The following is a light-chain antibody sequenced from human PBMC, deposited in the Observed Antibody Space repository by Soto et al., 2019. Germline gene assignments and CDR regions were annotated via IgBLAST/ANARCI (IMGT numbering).Light chain of an antibody. CDR1: SSNIGARYD. Sequence: QPVLTQPPSVSGAPGQRVTISCTGSSSNIGARYDVHWYQQLPGTAPKLLIYGNSNRPSGVPDRFSGSKSGSSASLAITGLQAEDEADYYCQSYDSSLSGGVFGGGTKLTVL. V-gene: IGLV1-40*01. CDR3: QSYDSSLSGGV. CDR2: GNS. J-gene: IGLJ2*01.